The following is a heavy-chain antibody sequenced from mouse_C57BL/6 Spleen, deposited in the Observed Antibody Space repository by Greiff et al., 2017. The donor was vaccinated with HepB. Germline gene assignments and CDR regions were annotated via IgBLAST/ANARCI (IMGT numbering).Heavy chain of an antibody. CDR2: ISYDGSN. V-gene: IGHV3-6*01. CDR3: ARERGSSLNV. J-gene: IGHJ1*03. Sequence: ESGPGLVKPSQSLSLTCSVTGYSITSGYYWNWIRQFPGNKLEWMGYISYDGSNNYNPSLKNRISITRDTSKNQFFLKLNSVTTEDTATYYCARERGSSLNVWGTGTTVTVSS. D-gene: IGHD1-1*01. CDR1: GYSITSGYY.